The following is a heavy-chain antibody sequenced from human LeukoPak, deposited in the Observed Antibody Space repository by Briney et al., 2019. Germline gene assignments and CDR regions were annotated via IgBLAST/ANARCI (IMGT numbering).Heavy chain of an antibody. D-gene: IGHD6-13*01. CDR2: INHSGST. V-gene: IGHV4-34*01. CDR1: GGSFSGYY. J-gene: IGHJ4*02. Sequence: PSETLSLTCAVYGGSFSGYYWSWIRQPPGKGLEWIGEINHSGSTNYNPSLKSRVTISVDTSKNQFSLKLSSVTAADTAVYYCASAGPRPANPDYWGQGTLVTVSS. CDR3: ASAGPRPANPDY.